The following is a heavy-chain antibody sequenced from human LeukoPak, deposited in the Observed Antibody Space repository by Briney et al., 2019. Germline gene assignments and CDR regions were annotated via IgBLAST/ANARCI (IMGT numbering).Heavy chain of an antibody. CDR2: ISGSGGST. J-gene: IGHJ3*02. CDR3: AKGYSSSWSDDAFDI. D-gene: IGHD6-13*01. V-gene: IGHV3-23*01. Sequence: PGGSLRLSCAASGFTFSSYAMSWVRQAPGKGLEWVSAISGSGGSTYYADSVKGRFTISRDNSKNTLYLQTNSLRAEGTAVYYCAKGYSSSWSDDAFDIWGQGTMVTVSS. CDR1: GFTFSSYA.